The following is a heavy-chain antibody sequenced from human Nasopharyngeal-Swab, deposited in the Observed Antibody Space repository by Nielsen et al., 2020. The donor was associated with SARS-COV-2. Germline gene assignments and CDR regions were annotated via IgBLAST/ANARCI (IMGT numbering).Heavy chain of an antibody. D-gene: IGHD5-12*01. Sequence: GGSLRLSCAASGFTFSSYGMHWVRQAPGKGLEWVAVISYDGSNKYYADSVKGRLTISRDNSKNTLYLQMNSLRAEDTAVYYCAKDSRVDIVATGYYYYYYMDVWGKGTTVTVSS. J-gene: IGHJ6*03. CDR2: ISYDGSNK. V-gene: IGHV3-30*18. CDR3: AKDSRVDIVATGYYYYYYMDV. CDR1: GFTFSSYG.